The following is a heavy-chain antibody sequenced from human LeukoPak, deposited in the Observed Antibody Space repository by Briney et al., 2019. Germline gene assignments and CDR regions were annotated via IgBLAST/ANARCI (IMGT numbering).Heavy chain of an antibody. D-gene: IGHD3-22*01. CDR1: GGSFSGYY. Sequence: TSETLSLTCAVYGGSFSGYYWSWIRQPPGKGLEWIGEINHSGSTNYNPSLKSRVTISVDTSKNQLSLKLSSVTAADTAVYYCARDRGMIVVVTNYFDYWGQGTLVTVSS. J-gene: IGHJ4*02. V-gene: IGHV4-34*01. CDR2: INHSGST. CDR3: ARDRGMIVVVTNYFDY.